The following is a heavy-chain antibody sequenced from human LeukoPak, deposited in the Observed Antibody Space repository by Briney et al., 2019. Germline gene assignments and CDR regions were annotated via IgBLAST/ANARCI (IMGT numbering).Heavy chain of an antibody. Sequence: SGGSLRLSCAASGFTFSSYGMHWVRQDPGKGLEWVAVISYDGSNKYYADSVKGRFTISRDNSKNTPYLQMNSLRAEDTAVYYCAKEGEFSVTLDYWGQGTLVTVSS. CDR3: AKEGEFSVTLDY. D-gene: IGHD3-10*01. CDR1: GFTFSSYG. CDR2: ISYDGSNK. V-gene: IGHV3-30*18. J-gene: IGHJ4*02.